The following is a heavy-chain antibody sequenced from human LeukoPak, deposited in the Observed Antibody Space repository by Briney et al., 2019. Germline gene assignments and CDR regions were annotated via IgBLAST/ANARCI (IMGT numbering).Heavy chain of an antibody. J-gene: IGHJ6*03. Sequence: ASVKVSCKASGGTFSSYAISWVRQAPGQGLEWMGGIIPIFGTANYAQKFQGRVTITADESTSTAYMELSSLTSEDTAVYYCATSGGDYYYYSLDVWGKGTPVTISS. V-gene: IGHV1-69*13. CDR1: GGTFSSYA. CDR2: IIPIFGTA. CDR3: ATSGGDYYYYSLDV. D-gene: IGHD3-10*01.